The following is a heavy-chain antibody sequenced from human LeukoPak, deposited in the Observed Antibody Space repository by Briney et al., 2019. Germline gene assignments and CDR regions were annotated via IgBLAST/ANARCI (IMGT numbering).Heavy chain of an antibody. J-gene: IGHJ6*02. CDR2: IPYDGSNK. Sequence: GRSLRLSCEASGFTFSTCGMHWVRQAPGKGLEWITLIPYDGSNKYYADSVKGRFTISRDNSKNTLYLQMNSLRAEDTAVYYCARYYGSGRGCYGLDVWGQGTTVTVSS. CDR1: GFTFSTCG. V-gene: IGHV3-30*03. CDR3: ARYYGSGRGCYGLDV. D-gene: IGHD3-10*01.